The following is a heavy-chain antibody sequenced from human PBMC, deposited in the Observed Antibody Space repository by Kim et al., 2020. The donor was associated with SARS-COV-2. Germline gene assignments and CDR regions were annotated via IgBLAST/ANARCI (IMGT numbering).Heavy chain of an antibody. D-gene: IGHD6-13*01. V-gene: IGHV4-39*01. J-gene: IGHJ4*02. Sequence: SETLSLTCTVSGGSISSSSYYWGWIRQPPGKGLEGIGSIYYSGSTYYNPSLKSRVTISVDTSKNQFSLKLSSVTAADTAVYYCARGRARGRSSWFDWGQGTLVTVSS. CDR2: IYYSGST. CDR3: ARGRARGRSSWFD. CDR1: GGSISSSSYY.